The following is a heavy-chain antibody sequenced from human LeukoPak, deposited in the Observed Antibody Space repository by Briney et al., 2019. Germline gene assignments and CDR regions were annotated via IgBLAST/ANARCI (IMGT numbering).Heavy chain of an antibody. V-gene: IGHV3-48*03. D-gene: IGHD5-18*01. CDR2: ISTSGSTK. CDR1: GFTITGYE. J-gene: IGHJ4*02. Sequence: PGGSLRVSCAASGFTITGYEMHWVRQAPGKGLELVSSISTSGSTKYYADSVKGRFTISRDNAKNSLYLHMNSLRAEDTALYYCARDGPGYSFDYWGQGTLVTVSS. CDR3: ARDGPGYSFDY.